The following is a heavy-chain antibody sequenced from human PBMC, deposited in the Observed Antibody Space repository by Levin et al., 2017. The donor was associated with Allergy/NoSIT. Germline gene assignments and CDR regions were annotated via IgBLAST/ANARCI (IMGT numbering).Heavy chain of an antibody. J-gene: IGHJ4*02. D-gene: IGHD3-22*01. CDR1: GFTFKTYG. V-gene: IGHV1-18*04. CDR2: ISANNGHT. Sequence: PGESLKISCKASGFTFKTYGISWVRQAPGQGLEWMGWISANNGHTKYAQNFHNRVIMTTDTSTATAFMELRNLRSDDTAVYYCARDQMYYYDTSGFDYWGQGTLVAVSS. CDR3: ARDQMYYYDTSGFDY.